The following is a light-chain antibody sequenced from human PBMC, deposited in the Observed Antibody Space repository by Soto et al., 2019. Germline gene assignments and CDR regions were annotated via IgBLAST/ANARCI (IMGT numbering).Light chain of an antibody. J-gene: IGKJ1*01. CDR1: QSVSAN. CDR3: QQYGSSGT. CDR2: GAS. Sequence: VLTQAPGTCTLTPGKRATLSCRASQSVSANLAWYRQKPGQAPRLLIYGASRRATGIPDRLSGSGSGTDFTLTISRLEPEDFAVYSCQQYGSSGTCGQGTKVDIK. V-gene: IGKV3-20*01.